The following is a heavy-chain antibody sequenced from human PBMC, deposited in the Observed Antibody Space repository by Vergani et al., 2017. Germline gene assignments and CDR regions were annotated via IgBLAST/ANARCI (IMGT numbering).Heavy chain of an antibody. D-gene: IGHD3-10*01. V-gene: IGHV1-2*02. Sequence: QVQLVQSGAEVKKPGASVKVSCTASGYTFTGYYMHWVRPAPGQGLEWMGGINPNSGGTNYAKKFQGRVTMTRDTAISTAYMELSRLRSDDTAVYYCARDRGGYYYAYRDVWGKG. CDR1: GYTFTGYY. CDR2: INPNSGGT. CDR3: ARDRGGYYYAYRDV. J-gene: IGHJ6*03.